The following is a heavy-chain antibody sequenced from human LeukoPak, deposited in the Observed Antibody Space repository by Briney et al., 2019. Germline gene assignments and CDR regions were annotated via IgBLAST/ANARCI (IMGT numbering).Heavy chain of an antibody. J-gene: IGHJ4*02. Sequence: SETLSPICAVYGGSFSGYYWSWIRQPPGKGLEWIGEINHSGSTNYNTSLKSRVTISVDTSKNQFSLKLSSVTAADTAVFYRQKTAYEILTGYHRPIDYWGQGTLVTVSS. V-gene: IGHV4-34*01. CDR1: GGSFSGYY. CDR2: INHSGST. D-gene: IGHD3-9*01. CDR3: QKTAYEILTGYHRPIDY.